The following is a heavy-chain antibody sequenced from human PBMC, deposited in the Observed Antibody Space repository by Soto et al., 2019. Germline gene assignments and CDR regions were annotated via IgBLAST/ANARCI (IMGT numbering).Heavy chain of an antibody. D-gene: IGHD3-3*01. Sequence: QVQLVQSGAEVKKPASSVQVSCTASGGTFSSYAISWVRQAPGQGLEWMGGIIPIFGTANYAQKFQCRVTITADEYTNTAYMELSSLGSEDTAVYYCARADTSFGVVISSGWFDPWGQGTLVTVSS. J-gene: IGHJ5*02. CDR1: GGTFSSYA. CDR2: IIPIFGTA. V-gene: IGHV1-69*01. CDR3: ARADTSFGVVISSGWFDP.